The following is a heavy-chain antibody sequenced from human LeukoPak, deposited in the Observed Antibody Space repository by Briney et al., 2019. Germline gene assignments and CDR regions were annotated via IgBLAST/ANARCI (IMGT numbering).Heavy chain of an antibody. V-gene: IGHV3-7*01. D-gene: IGHD3-10*01. J-gene: IGHJ4*02. CDR3: ARDGRGGFVDQ. CDR1: GFTFSSYA. CDR2: INRDGRDK. Sequence: GRSLRLSCAASGFTFSSYAMHWVRQAPGKGLEWVTNINRDGRDKFYVDSVKGRFTISRDNAKNSVYLELNSLRVEDTAVYFCARDGRGGFVDQWGQGTLVTVSS.